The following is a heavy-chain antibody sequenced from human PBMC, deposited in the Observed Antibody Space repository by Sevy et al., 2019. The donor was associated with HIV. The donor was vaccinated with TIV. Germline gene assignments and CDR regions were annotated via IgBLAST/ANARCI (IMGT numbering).Heavy chain of an antibody. V-gene: IGHV3-74*01. Sequence: GGSLRLSCAASGFTFSSYWMHWVRQAPGKGLVWVSLINTDGSNTIYADSVKGRFTISRDNAKNTLYLQMSSLRAEDTAVYYCGRDPSASVIYARNLFDPWGQGTLVTVSS. D-gene: IGHD3-10*01. CDR2: INTDGSNT. J-gene: IGHJ5*02. CDR3: GRDPSASVIYARNLFDP. CDR1: GFTFSSYW.